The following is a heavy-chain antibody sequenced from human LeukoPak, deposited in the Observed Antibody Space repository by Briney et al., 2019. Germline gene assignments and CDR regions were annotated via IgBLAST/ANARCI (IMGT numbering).Heavy chain of an antibody. CDR2: IKQDGSEK. CDR1: GFTFSSYW. J-gene: IGHJ4*02. D-gene: IGHD1-26*01. V-gene: IGHV3-7*01. Sequence: PGGTLRRSCAASGFTFSSYWMSWVRQAPGKWLEWVANIKQDGSEKYYVASVKGRFTISRDNAKNSLYLQMNSLRAEDTAVYYCAREDIVGAFDYWGQGTLVTVSS. CDR3: AREDIVGAFDY.